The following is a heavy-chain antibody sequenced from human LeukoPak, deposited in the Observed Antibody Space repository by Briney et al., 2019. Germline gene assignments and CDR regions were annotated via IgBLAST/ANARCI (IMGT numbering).Heavy chain of an antibody. CDR1: GGSISSGGYY. CDR3: ARDAGHQLSRRNYYAMDV. CDR2: IYHSGST. J-gene: IGHJ6*02. Sequence: PSETLSLTCTVSGGSISSGGYYWSWIRQPPGKGLEWIGYIYHSGSTYYNPSLKSRVTISVDTSNNQFSLKVNSVTAADTAVYYCARDAGHQLSRRNYYAMDVWGQGTTVTVSS. D-gene: IGHD2-2*01. V-gene: IGHV4-30-2*01.